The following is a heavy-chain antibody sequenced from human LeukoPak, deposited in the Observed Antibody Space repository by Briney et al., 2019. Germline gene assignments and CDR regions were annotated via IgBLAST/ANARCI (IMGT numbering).Heavy chain of an antibody. Sequence: SETLSLTCTVSGGSIISNNYYWGWIRQPPGKGLEWIGNIYYDGSTYYNPSLQSRVTISVDTSKNQFSLKLSSMNAADTAVYYCVRSGSSWPHATFDIWGQGTMVTVSS. CDR1: GGSIISNNYY. CDR3: VRSGSSWPHATFDI. CDR2: IYYDGST. J-gene: IGHJ3*02. D-gene: IGHD6-13*01. V-gene: IGHV4-39*07.